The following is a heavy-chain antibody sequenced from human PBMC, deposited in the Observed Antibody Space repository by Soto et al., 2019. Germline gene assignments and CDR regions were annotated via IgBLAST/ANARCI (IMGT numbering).Heavy chain of an antibody. Sequence: VQLQESGPGLVRPSETLSLTCTVSGGSISSGNFYWSWIRQPPGKGLEWIGYIYFSGSTYYSPSLKSRLTISLNTSKNQFSLKLSSVTAADTAVYYCAQDSHGGNTYFDLWGQGALVTVSS. J-gene: IGHJ4*02. CDR3: AQDSHGGNTYFDL. D-gene: IGHD1-26*01. CDR1: GGSISSGNFY. V-gene: IGHV4-31*03. CDR2: IYFSGST.